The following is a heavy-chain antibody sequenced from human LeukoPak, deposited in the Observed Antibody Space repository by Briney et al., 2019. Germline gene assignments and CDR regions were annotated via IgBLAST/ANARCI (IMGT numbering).Heavy chain of an antibody. J-gene: IGHJ5*02. CDR1: GFTFSSYE. CDR3: ARVREGIAAAGRGFDP. D-gene: IGHD6-13*01. Sequence: GGSLRLSCAASGFTFSSYEMNWVRQAPGKGMGWVSYISSSGSTIYYADSVKGRFTISRDNAKNSLYLQMNSLRAEDTAVYYCARVREGIAAAGRGFDPWGQGTLVTVSS. CDR2: ISSSGSTI. V-gene: IGHV3-48*03.